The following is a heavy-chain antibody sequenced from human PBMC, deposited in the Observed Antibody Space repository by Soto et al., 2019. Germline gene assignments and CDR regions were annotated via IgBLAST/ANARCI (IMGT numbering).Heavy chain of an antibody. CDR2: INQSGNT. V-gene: IGHV4-34*01. J-gene: IGHJ6*02. CDR3: ARPSYALNWDFHYGMQV. Sequence: SETLCLTCAVSGGSFSGYYWTGIRQIPGKGLEWIGEINQSGNTKYNPSLMSRVTMSVDTSRNQFSLKLRSVTAADTAVYYCARPSYALNWDFHYGMQVWGQGTSVTVS. D-gene: IGHD2-2*01. CDR1: GGSFSGYY.